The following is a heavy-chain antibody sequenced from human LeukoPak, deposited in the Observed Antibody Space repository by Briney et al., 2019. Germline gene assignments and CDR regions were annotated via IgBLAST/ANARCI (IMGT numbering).Heavy chain of an antibody. CDR3: TTGGLRPYGMDV. J-gene: IGHJ6*02. CDR1: GFTFNDAW. V-gene: IGHV3-15*01. CDR2: IKSKTDGGTT. Sequence: PGGSLRLSCAASGFTFNDAWMRWVRQAPGKGLEWVGRIKSKTDGGTTDYAAPVKGRFTISRDDSKNTLYLQMISLKTEDTAVYYCTTGGLRPYGMDVWGQGTTVTVSS. D-gene: IGHD5-12*01.